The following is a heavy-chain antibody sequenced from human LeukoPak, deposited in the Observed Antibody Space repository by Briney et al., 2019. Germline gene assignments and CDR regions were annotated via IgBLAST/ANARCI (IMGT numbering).Heavy chain of an antibody. CDR3: AKAVRGVIDAFDI. J-gene: IGHJ3*02. D-gene: IGHD3-10*01. V-gene: IGHV1-8*01. CDR2: MNPNSGNT. Sequence: KPGASVKVSCKTSGYSFTSYDINWVRQATGQGLEWMGWMNPNSGNTGYVQKFQGRVTMTRNTSISTAYMELSSLGSEDTAVYYCAKAVRGVIDAFDIWGQGTMVTVSS. CDR1: GYSFTSYD.